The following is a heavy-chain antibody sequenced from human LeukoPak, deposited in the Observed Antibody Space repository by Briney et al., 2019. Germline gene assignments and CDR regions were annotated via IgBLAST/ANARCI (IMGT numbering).Heavy chain of an antibody. Sequence: PGGSLRLSCAASGFTFSSYAMGWVRQAPGKGLGWVSSISSSSSYIYYADSVKGRFTISRDNAKNSLYLQMNSLRAEDTAVYYCAGTTYYDFWSGYYVPDFDYWGQGTLVTVSS. V-gene: IGHV3-21*01. CDR1: GFTFSSYA. CDR3: AGTTYYDFWSGYYVPDFDY. J-gene: IGHJ4*02. D-gene: IGHD3-3*01. CDR2: ISSSSSYI.